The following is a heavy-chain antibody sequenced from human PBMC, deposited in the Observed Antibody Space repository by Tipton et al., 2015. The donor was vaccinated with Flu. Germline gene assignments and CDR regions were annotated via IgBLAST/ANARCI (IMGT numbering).Heavy chain of an antibody. CDR1: GGSFSGYY. CDR2: INHSGST. V-gene: IGHV4-34*01. CDR3: ATDDYGEESFQH. Sequence: TLSLTCAVYGGSFSGYYWSWIRQPPGKGLEWIGEINHSGSTNYNPSLKSRVTISVDTSKNQFSLKLSSVTAADTAVYYCATDDYGEESFQHWGQGTLVTVSS. J-gene: IGHJ1*01. D-gene: IGHD4-17*01.